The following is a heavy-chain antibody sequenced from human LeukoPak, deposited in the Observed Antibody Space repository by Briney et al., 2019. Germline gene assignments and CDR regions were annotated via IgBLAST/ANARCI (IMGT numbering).Heavy chain of an antibody. J-gene: IGHJ5*02. CDR1: GFTFSDHS. CDR3: ARGVGGGWWFDP. CDR2: ISSRSTAI. D-gene: IGHD3-16*01. V-gene: IGHV3-48*02. Sequence: GGSLRLSCAASGFTFSDHSMNWARPTPGKGLEWVSYISSRSTAIYYADSVKGRFTISRDNAKNSLYLQMNSLRDEDTAVYYCARGVGGGWWFDPWGQGTLVTVSS.